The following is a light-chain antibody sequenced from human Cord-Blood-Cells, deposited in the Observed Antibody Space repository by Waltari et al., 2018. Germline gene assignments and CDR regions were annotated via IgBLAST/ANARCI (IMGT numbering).Light chain of an antibody. CDR2: AAS. CDR1: QGISSW. Sequence: DIQMTQSPSSVSASVGDRVTITCRASQGISSWLAWYQHKPGKAPKLLIYAASSLQSGVPSRFSGSGSGTDFTLTISSLTPEDFATYYCHQANSLPLTFGGGTKVEIK. CDR3: HQANSLPLT. J-gene: IGKJ4*01. V-gene: IGKV1D-12*01.